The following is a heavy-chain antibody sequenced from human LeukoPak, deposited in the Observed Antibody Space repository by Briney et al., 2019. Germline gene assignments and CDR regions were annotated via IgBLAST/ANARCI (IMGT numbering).Heavy chain of an antibody. D-gene: IGHD6-13*01. Sequence: PSETLSLTCTVSGGSISSSSYYWGWIRQPPGKGLEWIGSIYYSGSTYYNPSLKSRVTISVDTSKNQFSLKLSSVTAADTAVYYCARVSGIAAAGFRHYYYYYMDVWGEGTTVTVSS. J-gene: IGHJ6*03. CDR2: IYYSGST. CDR3: ARVSGIAAAGFRHYYYYYMDV. CDR1: GGSISSSSYY. V-gene: IGHV4-39*07.